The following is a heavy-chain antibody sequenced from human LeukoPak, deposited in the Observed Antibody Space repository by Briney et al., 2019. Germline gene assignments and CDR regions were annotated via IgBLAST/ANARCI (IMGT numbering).Heavy chain of an antibody. CDR1: GGSISVYY. CDR3: ARSYDSSGYYYYYGMDV. CDR2: IYYSGST. V-gene: IGHV4-59*01. J-gene: IGHJ6*02. D-gene: IGHD3-22*01. Sequence: PSETLSLTCTVSGGSISVYYWSWIRQPPGKGLEWIGYIYYSGSTNYNPSLKSRVTISVDTSKNQFSLKLSSVTAADTAVYYCARSYDSSGYYYYYGMDVWGQGTTVTVSS.